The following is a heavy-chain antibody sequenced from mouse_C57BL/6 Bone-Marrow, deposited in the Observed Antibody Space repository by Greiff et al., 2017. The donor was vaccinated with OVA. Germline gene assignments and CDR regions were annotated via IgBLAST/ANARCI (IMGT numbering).Heavy chain of an antibody. Sequence: VKLMESGPGLVQPSQSLSITCTVSGFSLTSYGVHWVRQSPGKGLEWLGVIWRGGSTDYNAAFMSRLSITKDNSKSQVFSKMNSLQADDTAIDDCAETGTRASWFAYWGQGTLVTVSA. J-gene: IGHJ3*01. CDR2: IWRGGST. V-gene: IGHV2-5*01. CDR3: AETGTRASWFAY. CDR1: GFSLTSYG. D-gene: IGHD4-1*01.